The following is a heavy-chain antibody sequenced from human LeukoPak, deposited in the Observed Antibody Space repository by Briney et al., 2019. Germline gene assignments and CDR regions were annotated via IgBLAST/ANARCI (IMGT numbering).Heavy chain of an antibody. V-gene: IGHV1-18*01. CDR3: ARAGALYYYCKDV. J-gene: IGHJ6*03. Sequence: GASVEVFCRASGYTFISYGIIWVRQAPGQGLEGMLWSSAYNGNTTYAQKQQGRVTMTTDTTTSTAYMELRSLRSDDTAVYYCARAGALYYYCKDVWGKGTTVTISS. D-gene: IGHD1-26*01. CDR2: SSAYNGNT. CDR1: GYTFISYG.